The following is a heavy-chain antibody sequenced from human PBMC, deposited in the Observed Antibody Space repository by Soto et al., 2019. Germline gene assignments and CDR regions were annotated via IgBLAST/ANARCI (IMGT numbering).Heavy chain of an antibody. CDR1: GFSLSTSGVN. V-gene: IGHV2-5*02. CDR3: THGPYYFDSSGDRAVYAFDI. Sequence: QITLKESGPTVMKPTQTLTLTCTFSGFSLSTSGVNVGWIRQPPGKALEWLALIYWDDDKRYSPSLKSRLTITKDTFKNLVVLTMTNMAPVHTATYYCTHGPYYFDSSGDRAVYAFDIWGQGTMVTVSS. CDR2: IYWDDDK. D-gene: IGHD3-22*01. J-gene: IGHJ3*02.